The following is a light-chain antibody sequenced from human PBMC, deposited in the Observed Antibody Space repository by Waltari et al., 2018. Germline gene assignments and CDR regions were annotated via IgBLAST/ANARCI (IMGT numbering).Light chain of an antibody. J-gene: IGKJ5*01. CDR2: EAS. Sequence: AIQLTQSPPSLSASVGDRVTMTCRASQAISRSVAWFQQTPGKVPKLLIFEASDLEDGVPSRFSGSGGGTRFTLTISILQPEDFATYYCQHLYSYPSGFGQATRLEIK. CDR1: QAISRS. CDR3: QHLYSYPSG. V-gene: IGKV1-13*02.